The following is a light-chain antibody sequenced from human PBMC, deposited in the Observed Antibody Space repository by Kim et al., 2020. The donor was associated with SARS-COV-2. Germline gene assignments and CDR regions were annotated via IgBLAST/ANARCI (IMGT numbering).Light chain of an antibody. Sequence: ASVGERVSINCRESQGISSWLAWYQQKPGKPPKLLIYAASSLQSGVPSMFSGSGYGTDFTLTISRLQPEDFASYHCQQANRFPPTFGGGAKVDIK. CDR3: QQANRFPPT. CDR1: QGISSW. V-gene: IGKV1-12*01. CDR2: AAS. J-gene: IGKJ4*01.